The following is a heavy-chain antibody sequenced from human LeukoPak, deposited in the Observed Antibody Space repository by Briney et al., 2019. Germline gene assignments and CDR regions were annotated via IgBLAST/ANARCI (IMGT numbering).Heavy chain of an antibody. CDR3: AKDRGRQQAAAGMAI. D-gene: IGHD6-13*01. CDR1: GFTFSSYG. CDR2: ISYDGSNK. J-gene: IGHJ4*02. V-gene: IGHV3-30*18. Sequence: PGGSLRLSCAASGFTFSSYGIHWVRQAPGKGLEWVAVISYDGSNKYYADSVKGRFTISRDNSKNTLYLQMNSLRAEDTAVYYCAKDRGRQQAAAGMAIWGQGTLVTVSS.